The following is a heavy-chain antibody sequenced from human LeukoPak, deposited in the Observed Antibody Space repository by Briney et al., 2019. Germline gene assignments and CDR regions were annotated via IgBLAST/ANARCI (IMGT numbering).Heavy chain of an antibody. CDR3: AKFIAAPFYFDY. V-gene: IGHV3-21*01. CDR2: ISSSSSYI. J-gene: IGHJ4*02. Sequence: NAGGSLRLSCAASGFTFSSFSMNWVRQAPGKGLEWVSSISSSSSYIYYADSVKGRFTISRDNAKNSLYLQMNSLRAEDTAVYYCAKFIAAPFYFDYWGQGTLVTVSS. CDR1: GFTFSSFS. D-gene: IGHD6-13*01.